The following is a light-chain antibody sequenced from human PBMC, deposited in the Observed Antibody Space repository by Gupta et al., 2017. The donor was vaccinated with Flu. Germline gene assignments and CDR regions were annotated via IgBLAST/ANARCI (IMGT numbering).Light chain of an antibody. CDR3: QSLVTSDTWV. Sequence: SPELTQPASVSVSPGQTATITCSGDVLATHHAYWYQQKPGQAPLLVVFKETERPSGIPERFSGSTSETTVTLTINSVQAEDEADYYCQSLVTSDTWVFGAGTKLTVL. V-gene: IGLV3-25*02. CDR2: KET. J-gene: IGLJ3*02. CDR1: VLATHH.